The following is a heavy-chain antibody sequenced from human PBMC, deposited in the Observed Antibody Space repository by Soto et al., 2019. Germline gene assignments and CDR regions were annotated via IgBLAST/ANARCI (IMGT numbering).Heavy chain of an antibody. CDR2: ISYDGSNK. V-gene: IGHV3-30*18. Sequence: QVQLVESGGGVVQPGRSLRLSCAASGFTFSSYGMHWVRQAPGKGLEWVAVISYDGSNKYYADSGKGRFTISRDKYKNPLYLQMNGLRAEDTAVYYCEKSTPSCRDGRCYLALYYYGMDVWGQGTTVIVSS. CDR1: GFTFSSYG. J-gene: IGHJ6*02. CDR3: EKSTPSCRDGRCYLALYYYGMDV. D-gene: IGHD2-15*01.